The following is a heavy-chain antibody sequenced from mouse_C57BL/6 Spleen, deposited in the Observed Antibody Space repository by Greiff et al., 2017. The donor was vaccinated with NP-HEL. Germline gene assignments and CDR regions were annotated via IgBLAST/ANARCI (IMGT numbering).Heavy chain of an antibody. CDR3: ARDGSSSYYAMDY. D-gene: IGHD1-1*01. J-gene: IGHJ4*01. V-gene: IGHV5-6*01. Sequence: EVQRVESGGDLVKPGGSLKLSCAASGFTFSSYGMSWVRQTPDKRLEWVATISSGGSYTYYPDSVKGRFTISRDNAKNTLYLQMSSLKSEDTAMYYCARDGSSSYYAMDYWGQGTSVTVSS. CDR2: ISSGGSYT. CDR1: GFTFSSYG.